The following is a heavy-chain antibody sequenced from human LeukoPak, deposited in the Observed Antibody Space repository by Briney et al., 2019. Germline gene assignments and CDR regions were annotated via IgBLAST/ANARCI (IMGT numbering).Heavy chain of an antibody. Sequence: SETLSLTCTVSGGSISSYYWSWIRQPPGKGLEWIGYIYYSGSTNYNPSLKSRVTISVDTSKNQFSLKLSSVTAADTAVYYCATGNDYGDSEVLFDYWGQGTLVTVSS. D-gene: IGHD4-17*01. V-gene: IGHV4-59*01. J-gene: IGHJ4*02. CDR2: IYYSGST. CDR3: ATGNDYGDSEVLFDY. CDR1: GGSISSYY.